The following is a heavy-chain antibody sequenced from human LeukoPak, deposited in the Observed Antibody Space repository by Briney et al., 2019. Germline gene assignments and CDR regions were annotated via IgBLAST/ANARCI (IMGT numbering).Heavy chain of an antibody. CDR2: INHSGST. D-gene: IGHD2-2*02. CDR3: ARDGRYCSSTSCYRYWFDP. J-gene: IGHJ5*02. Sequence: SETLSLTCAVYGGSFSGYYWSWIRQPPGKGLEWIGEINHSGSTNYNPSLKSRVTISVDTSKNQFSLKLSSATAADTAVYYCARDGRYCSSTSCYRYWFDPWGQGTLVTVSS. V-gene: IGHV4-34*01. CDR1: GGSFSGYY.